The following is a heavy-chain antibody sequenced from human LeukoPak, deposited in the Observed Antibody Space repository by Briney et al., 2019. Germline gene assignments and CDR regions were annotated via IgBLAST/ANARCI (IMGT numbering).Heavy chain of an antibody. D-gene: IGHD2-2*02. CDR3: ARDVFVLVAAVIVGDWFDP. Sequence: SETLSLTCTVSGGSISSYYWSWIRQPPGKGLEWIGYIYYSGSTNYNPSLKSRVTISVDTSKNQFSLKLSSVTAADTAVYYCARDVFVLVAAVIVGDWFDPWGQGTLVTVSS. CDR1: GGSISSYY. CDR2: IYYSGST. J-gene: IGHJ5*02. V-gene: IGHV4-59*12.